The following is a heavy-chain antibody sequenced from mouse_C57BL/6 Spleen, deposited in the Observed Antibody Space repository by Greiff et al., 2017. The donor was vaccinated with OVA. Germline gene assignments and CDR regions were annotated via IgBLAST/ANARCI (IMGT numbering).Heavy chain of an antibody. Sequence: EVQLVESGPELVKPGASVKMSCKASGYTFTDYNMHWVKQSHGKSLEWIGYINPNNGGTSYNQKFKGKATLTVNKSSSTAYMELRSLTSEDSAVYYCARFLSYSNYQYYFDYWGQGTTLTVSS. CDR3: ARFLSYSNYQYYFDY. J-gene: IGHJ2*01. D-gene: IGHD2-5*01. V-gene: IGHV1-22*01. CDR1: GYTFTDYN. CDR2: INPNNGGT.